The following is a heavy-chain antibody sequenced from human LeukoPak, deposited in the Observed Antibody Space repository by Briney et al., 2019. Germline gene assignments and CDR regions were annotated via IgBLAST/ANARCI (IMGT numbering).Heavy chain of an antibody. V-gene: IGHV3-9*01. CDR1: GFTFDDYA. D-gene: IGHD6-13*01. Sequence: PGRSLRLSCAASGFTFDDYAMHWVRQAPGKGLEWVSGISWNSGSIGYADSVKDRFTISRDNAKNSLYLQMNSLRAEDTALYYCATVPGIALYWGQGTLVTVSS. CDR3: ATVPGIALY. CDR2: ISWNSGSI. J-gene: IGHJ4*02.